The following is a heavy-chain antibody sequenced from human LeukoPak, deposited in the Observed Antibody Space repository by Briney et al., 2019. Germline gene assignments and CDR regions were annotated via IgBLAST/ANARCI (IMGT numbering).Heavy chain of an antibody. CDR2: IYYSGST. CDR3: ARDFGVAQQQRSYAFDI. CDR1: GGSISSGVYY. J-gene: IGHJ3*02. V-gene: IGHV4-30-4*01. Sequence: SETLSLTCTVSGGSISSGVYYWSWIRQPPGKGLEWIGYIYYSGSTYYNPSLKSRVTISVDTSKNQFSLKLSSVTAADTAVYYCARDFGVAQQQRSYAFDIWGQGTMVTVSS. D-gene: IGHD6-13*01.